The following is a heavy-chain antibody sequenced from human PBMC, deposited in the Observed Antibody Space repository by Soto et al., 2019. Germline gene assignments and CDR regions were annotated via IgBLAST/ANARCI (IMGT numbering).Heavy chain of an antibody. CDR2: IKSETDGGTS. Sequence: EVQLVESGGGFVKPGGSLRLSCAASGFTFIDAWMNWVRQAPGKGLEWVGRIKSETDGGTSDYAAPVQGRFIISRDDSKNILHLQMNSLKTDDTAAYYGTTGRRGGFGEVWGQGTLVTVSS. J-gene: IGHJ4*02. D-gene: IGHD3-10*01. CDR1: GFTFIDAW. V-gene: IGHV3-15*07. CDR3: TTGRRGGFGEV.